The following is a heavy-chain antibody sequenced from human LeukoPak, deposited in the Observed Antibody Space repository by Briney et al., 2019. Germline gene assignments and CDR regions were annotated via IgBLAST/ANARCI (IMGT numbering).Heavy chain of an antibody. J-gene: IGHJ4*02. CDR1: GYTLTSYG. CDR3: ARGYCSSTSCFDLDY. V-gene: IGHV1-18*01. D-gene: IGHD2-2*01. Sequence: ASVKVSCKASGYTLTSYGISWVRQAPGQGLEWTGWISAYNGNTNYAQKLQGRVTMTTDTSTSTAYMELRSLRSDDTAVYYCARGYCSSTSCFDLDYWGQGTLVTVSS. CDR2: ISAYNGNT.